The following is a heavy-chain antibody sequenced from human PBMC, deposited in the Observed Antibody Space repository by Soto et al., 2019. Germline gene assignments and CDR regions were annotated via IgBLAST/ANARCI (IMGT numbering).Heavy chain of an antibody. D-gene: IGHD4-17*01. J-gene: IGHJ6*02. CDR2: ISSSSSTI. CDR1: ECAFISYS. V-gene: IGHV3-48*02. CDR3: ARDSTVTTFYYYYYGMDV. Sequence: ASGSVRHSGADSECAFISYSMNWVRQAPGKGLEWVSYISSSSSTIYYADSVKGRFTISRDNAKNSLYLQMNSLRDEDTAVYYCARDSTVTTFYYYYYGMDVWGQGTTVTVSS.